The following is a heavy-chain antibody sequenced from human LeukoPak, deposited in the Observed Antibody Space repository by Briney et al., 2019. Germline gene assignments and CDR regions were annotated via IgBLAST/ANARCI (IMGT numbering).Heavy chain of an antibody. CDR3: AKEPFLEWLLTGYYYYYYGMDV. D-gene: IGHD3-3*02. CDR1: GFTFSDYY. CDR2: ISSSSSYT. J-gene: IGHJ6*02. V-gene: IGHV3-11*05. Sequence: GGSLRLSCAASGFTFSDYYMSWIRQAPGKGLEWVSYISSSSSYTNYADSVKGRFTISRDNSKNTLYLQMNSLRAEDTAVYYCAKEPFLEWLLTGYYYYYYGMDVWGQGTTVTVSS.